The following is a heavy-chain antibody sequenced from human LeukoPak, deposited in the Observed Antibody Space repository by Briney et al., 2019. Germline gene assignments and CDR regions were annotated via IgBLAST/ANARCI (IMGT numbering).Heavy chain of an antibody. J-gene: IGHJ6*03. V-gene: IGHV1-18*01. D-gene: IGHD3-22*01. Sequence: ASVKVSCKASGYTFNRYGISWVRQAPGQGLEWMGWIGSYNGNTNYAQKFQGRVTMTRDTSTSTVYMELSSLRSEDTAVYYCASLYYYDSSGYYNDMDVWGKGTTVTVSS. CDR3: ASLYYYDSSGYYNDMDV. CDR2: IGSYNGNT. CDR1: GYTFNRYG.